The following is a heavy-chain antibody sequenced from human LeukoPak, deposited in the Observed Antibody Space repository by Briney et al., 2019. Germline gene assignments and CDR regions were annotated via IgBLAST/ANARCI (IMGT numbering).Heavy chain of an antibody. CDR2: ISGFNENT. CDR1: GYTFTGYY. D-gene: IGHD3-10*01. J-gene: IGHJ4*02. Sequence: ASVKVSCKASGYTFTGYYMHWVRQAPGQGLQWMAWISGFNENTNFAKSFQDRVIMTLGRSTSTAYMELTNLTSDDTAVYYCARFVVQGFSYFDSWGQGTLVTVSS. V-gene: IGHV1-18*04. CDR3: ARFVVQGFSYFDS.